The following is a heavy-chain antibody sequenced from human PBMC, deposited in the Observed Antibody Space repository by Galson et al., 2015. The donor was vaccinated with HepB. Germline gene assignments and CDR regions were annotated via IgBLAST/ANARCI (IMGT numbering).Heavy chain of an antibody. Sequence: RQPPGKGLEWIGSIYYSGSTYYSLSLKSRVTISVDTSKDQFSLKLSSVTAADTAVYYCARAPYYDYVWGSYRQTHYFDYWGQGTLVTVSS. CDR3: ARAPYYDYVWGSYRQTHYFDY. CDR2: IYYSGST. J-gene: IGHJ4*02. V-gene: IGHV4-39*07. D-gene: IGHD3-16*02.